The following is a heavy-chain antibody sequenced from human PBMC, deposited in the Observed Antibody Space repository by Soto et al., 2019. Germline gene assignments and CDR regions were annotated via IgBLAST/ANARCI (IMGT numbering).Heavy chain of an antibody. D-gene: IGHD5-18*01. J-gene: IGHJ6*02. CDR1: GFTFSSYG. Sequence: QVQLVESGGGVVQPGRSLRLSCAASGFTFSSYGMHWVRQAPGKGLEWVAVISYDGSNKYYADSVKGRFTISRDNSKNTLYPQMNRLRPEDTAVYYCAKDGPSYGYYYYYGMDFWSQGTTVTVSS. CDR2: ISYDGSNK. V-gene: IGHV3-30*18. CDR3: AKDGPSYGYYYYYGMDF.